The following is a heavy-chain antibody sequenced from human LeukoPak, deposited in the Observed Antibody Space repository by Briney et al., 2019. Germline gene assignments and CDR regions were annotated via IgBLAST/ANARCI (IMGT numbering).Heavy chain of an antibody. CDR2: IFYSGRS. CDR3: ARIDPLGFFDQ. CDR1: GGFNSRYY. D-gene: IGHD6-25*01. V-gene: IGHV4-59*12. Sequence: PSETLSLACSVSGGFNSRYYWSWVRQPLGKGLEWLGHIFYSGRSNYNASLTSRIRMSVDTSKAQFSLELASVIAADTAVYYCARIDPLGFFDQWGPGVLVTVSS. J-gene: IGHJ4*02.